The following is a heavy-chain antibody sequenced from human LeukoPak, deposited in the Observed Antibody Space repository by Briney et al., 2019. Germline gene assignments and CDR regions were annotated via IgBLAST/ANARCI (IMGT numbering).Heavy chain of an antibody. D-gene: IGHD1-26*01. Sequence: GSLRLSCAASGFTFEDYGMSWVRQAPGKGLEWVSRINWNGGSTGYADSVKGRFTISRDNAKNSLYLQMNSLRAEDTALYYCARDSYSGSYYPSDAFDIWGQGTMVTVSS. V-gene: IGHV3-20*04. CDR3: ARDSYSGSYYPSDAFDI. J-gene: IGHJ3*02. CDR1: GFTFEDYG. CDR2: INWNGGST.